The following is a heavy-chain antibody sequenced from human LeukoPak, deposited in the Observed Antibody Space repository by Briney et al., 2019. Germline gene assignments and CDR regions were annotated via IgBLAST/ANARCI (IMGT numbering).Heavy chain of an antibody. D-gene: IGHD6-6*01. CDR3: AKGVLQQLDRNGIFDY. CDR1: GFTFSSYA. Sequence: GGSLRLSCAASGFTFSSYAMSWVRQAPGKGLEWVSAISGSGGSTYYADSVKGRFTISRDNSKNTLYLQMNSLRAEDTAVYYCAKGVLQQLDRNGIFDYWGQGTLVTVSS. J-gene: IGHJ4*02. CDR2: ISGSGGST. V-gene: IGHV3-23*01.